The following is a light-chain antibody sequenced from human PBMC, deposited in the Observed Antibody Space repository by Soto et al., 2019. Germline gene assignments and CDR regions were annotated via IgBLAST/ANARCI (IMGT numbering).Light chain of an antibody. J-gene: IGKJ1*01. CDR1: QSVNSY. V-gene: IGKV3-11*01. CDR3: QQRSNWPPRWT. Sequence: EILLTQSPASLSSSVGDRVTISCRASQSVNSYLAWYQQKPGQAPRLLIYDASTMPTGIPARFSGSGSGTDFTLTISSLGPEDSAVYYCQQRSNWPPRWTFGQGTKVEIK. CDR2: DAS.